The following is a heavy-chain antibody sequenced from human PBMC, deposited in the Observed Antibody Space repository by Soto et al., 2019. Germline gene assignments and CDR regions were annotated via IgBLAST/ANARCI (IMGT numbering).Heavy chain of an antibody. D-gene: IGHD4-17*01. CDR1: GGSISSSSYY. Sequence: SETLSLTCTVSGGSISSSSYYWGWIRQPPGKGLEWIGSIYYSGGTYYNPSLKSRVTISVDTSKNQFSLKLSSVTAADTAVYYCASLNYGDSNPVDYWGQGTLVTVSS. V-gene: IGHV4-39*01. CDR2: IYYSGGT. CDR3: ASLNYGDSNPVDY. J-gene: IGHJ4*02.